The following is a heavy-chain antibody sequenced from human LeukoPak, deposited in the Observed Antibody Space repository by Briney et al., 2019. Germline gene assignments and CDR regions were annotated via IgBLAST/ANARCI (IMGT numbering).Heavy chain of an antibody. CDR1: GGSISSYY. Sequence: PSETLSLTCTVSGGSISSYYWSWIRQPPGKGLEWIGYIYYSGSTNYNPSLKSRVTISVDTSKNQFSLKLSSVTAADTAVYYCARHVATGTTAWDTYYYYYYGMDVWGQGTTVTVSS. V-gene: IGHV4-59*08. CDR3: ARHVATGTTAWDTYYYYYYGMDV. J-gene: IGHJ6*02. CDR2: IYYSGST. D-gene: IGHD1-1*01.